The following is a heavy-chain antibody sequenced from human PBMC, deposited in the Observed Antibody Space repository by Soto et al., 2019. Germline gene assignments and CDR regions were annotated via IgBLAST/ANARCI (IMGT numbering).Heavy chain of an antibody. Sequence: TLSLTCAISGDSVSSNTASWNWIRQSPSIGLEWLGRTYFRSKWYNDYAVSVKSRIIINPDTSNNQFSLQLNSVTPEDTAVYFCAKGDNLGPKTGYAFDPWGQGIMVTVSS. J-gene: IGHJ5*02. CDR3: AKGDNLGPKTGYAFDP. V-gene: IGHV6-1*01. CDR1: GDSVSSNTAS. D-gene: IGHD5-12*01. CDR2: TYFRSKWYN.